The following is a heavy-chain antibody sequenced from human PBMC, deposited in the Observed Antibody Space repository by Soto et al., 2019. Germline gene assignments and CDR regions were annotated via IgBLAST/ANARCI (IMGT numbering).Heavy chain of an antibody. CDR1: GFTFSSYA. J-gene: IGHJ6*02. CDR3: AKDGGRAAAGQYYYYYYGMDV. Sequence: RGSLRLSCAASGFTFSSYAMSWVRQAPGKGLEWVSAISGSGGSTYYADSVKGRFTISRDNSKNTLYLQMNSLRAEDTAVYYCAKDGGRAAAGQYYYYYYGMDVWGQGTTVTVSS. D-gene: IGHD6-13*01. V-gene: IGHV3-23*01. CDR2: ISGSGGST.